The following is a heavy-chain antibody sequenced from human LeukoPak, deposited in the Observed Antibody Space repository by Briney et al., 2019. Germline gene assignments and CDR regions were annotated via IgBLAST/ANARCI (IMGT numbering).Heavy chain of an antibody. D-gene: IGHD3-3*01. V-gene: IGHV1-8*01. CDR1: GYTFTSYD. J-gene: IGHJ6*02. CDR3: ARGSRFWSGYYRYYGMDV. Sequence: ASVKVSCKASGYTFTSYDINWVRQATGQGLEWMGWMNPNSGNTGYAQEFQGRVTMTRNTSISTAYMELSSLRSEDTAVYYCARGSRFWSGYYRYYGMDVWGQGTTVTVSS. CDR2: MNPNSGNT.